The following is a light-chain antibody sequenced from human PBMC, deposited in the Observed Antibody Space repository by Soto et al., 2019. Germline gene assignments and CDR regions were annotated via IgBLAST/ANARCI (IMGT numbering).Light chain of an antibody. V-gene: IGKV1-5*03. CDR1: QTISSW. J-gene: IGKJ5*01. Sequence: DIKMTQSPSTLSGYVGDRVTITCRASQTISSWLAWYQQKPGKAPKLLIYKASSLESGVPSRFSGSGSGTEFTLTTSSLQPDDFATYYCQQYNSYITFGQGTRLEIK. CDR3: QQYNSYIT. CDR2: KAS.